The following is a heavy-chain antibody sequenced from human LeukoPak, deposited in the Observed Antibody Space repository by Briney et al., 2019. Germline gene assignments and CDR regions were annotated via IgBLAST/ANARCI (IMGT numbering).Heavy chain of an antibody. CDR1: GFTFSSYA. CDR3: ARQGGSFFSFSTFFDY. Sequence: GGSLRLSCAASGFTFSSYAMSWVRQAPGKGLEWVSAISGSGGSTYYADSVKGRFTISRDNAKNSLYLQMNGLRAEDTAVYYCARQGGSFFSFSTFFDYWGQGTLVTVSS. D-gene: IGHD1-26*01. CDR2: ISGSGGST. V-gene: IGHV3-23*01. J-gene: IGHJ4*02.